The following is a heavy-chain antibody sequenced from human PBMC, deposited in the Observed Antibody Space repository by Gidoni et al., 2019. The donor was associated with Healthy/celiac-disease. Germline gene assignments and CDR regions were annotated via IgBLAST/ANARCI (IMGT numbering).Heavy chain of an antibody. CDR3: ARDAVAAHNWFDP. J-gene: IGHJ5*02. V-gene: IGHV4-38-2*02. CDR2: IYHSGST. CDR1: GYSISSGYY. D-gene: IGHD6-19*01. Sequence: QVQLQESGPGLVKPSETLSLTCAVSGYSISSGYYWGWIRQPPGKGLEWIGSIYHSGSTYYNPSLKSRVTISVDTSKNQFSLKLSSVTAADTAVYYCARDAVAAHNWFDPWGQGTLVTVSS.